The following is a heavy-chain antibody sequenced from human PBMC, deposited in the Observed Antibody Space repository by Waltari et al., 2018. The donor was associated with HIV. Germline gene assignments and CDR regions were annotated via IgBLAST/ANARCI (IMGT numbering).Heavy chain of an antibody. CDR2: IRRATNEK. J-gene: IGHJ5*02. D-gene: IGHD3-10*01. V-gene: IGHV3-21*04. Sequence: LVESGGGVVKTGESLRLTCEHSGFAFRHYSFNWARHSPLRGLEWVASIRRATNEKFYLDSVRGRFVISRDDSESSVYLQMDSVKNEDTGKYFCVRDDPDYGPIDHWGRGTLVTV. CDR1: GFAFRHYS. CDR3: VRDDPDYGPIDH.